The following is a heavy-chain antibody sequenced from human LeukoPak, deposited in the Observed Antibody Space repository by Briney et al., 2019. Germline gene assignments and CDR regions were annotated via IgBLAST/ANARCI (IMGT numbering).Heavy chain of an antibody. J-gene: IGHJ6*02. CDR2: ICYDGSKE. Sequence: GGSLRLSWASSGFIFYRNGMHFVRQAPGKGLEWVAVICYDGSKEYYADSVKGRFTISRDNSKNTLFLQMDSLRAEDTAVYYCARVEREITRIDVWGQGTTVTVSS. D-gene: IGHD1-20*01. V-gene: IGHV3-33*01. CDR1: GFIFYRNG. CDR3: ARVEREITRIDV.